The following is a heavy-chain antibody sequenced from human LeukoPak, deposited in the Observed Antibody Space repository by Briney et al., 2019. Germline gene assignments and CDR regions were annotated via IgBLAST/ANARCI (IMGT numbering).Heavy chain of an antibody. CDR1: GGSISSSSYY. CDR2: IDYSGGST. J-gene: IGHJ4*02. Sequence: ETLSLTCTVSGGSISSSSYYWGWIRQAPGTGLEWVSSIDYSGGSTYYADSVKGRFTISRDNSKNTLYLQLNSLRGDDTAVYYCARNSGWYGVSWGQGTLVTVSS. D-gene: IGHD6-19*01. CDR3: ARNSGWYGVS. V-gene: IGHV3-23*01.